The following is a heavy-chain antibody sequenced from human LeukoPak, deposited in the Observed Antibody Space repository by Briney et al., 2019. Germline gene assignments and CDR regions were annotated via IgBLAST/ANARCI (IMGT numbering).Heavy chain of an antibody. CDR1: GGSFSGYY. Sequence: SETLSLTCAVYGGSFSGYYWSWIRQHPGKGLEWIGYIYYSGSTYYNPSLKSRVTISVDTSKNQFSLKLSSVTAADTAVYHCARDDGPFRGIDYWGQGTLVTVSS. CDR2: IYYSGST. V-gene: IGHV4-31*11. J-gene: IGHJ4*02. D-gene: IGHD3-16*01. CDR3: ARDDGPFRGIDY.